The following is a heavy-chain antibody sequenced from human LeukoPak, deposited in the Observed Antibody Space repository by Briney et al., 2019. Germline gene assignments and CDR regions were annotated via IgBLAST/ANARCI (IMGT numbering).Heavy chain of an antibody. D-gene: IGHD5-24*01. CDR3: ARVLEVATIYSYFDH. J-gene: IGHJ4*02. Sequence: SQTLSLTCAISGDGVSSNSAAWNWSRQSPSRGLEWLGRTYYRSKWYHHYAVSVKGRITINPDTSKSQFSLQLNSVTPEDTAVYYCARVLEVATIYSYFDHWGQGTLVTVSS. CDR1: GDGVSSNSAA. CDR2: TYYRSKWYH. V-gene: IGHV6-1*01.